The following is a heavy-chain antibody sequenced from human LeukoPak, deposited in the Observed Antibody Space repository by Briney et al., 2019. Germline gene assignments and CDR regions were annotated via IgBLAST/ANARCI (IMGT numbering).Heavy chain of an antibody. Sequence: SDTLSLTCAVSGYSISSNNWWGWIRQPPGKGLEWIGYIYYSGYTYYNPSLKSRVTMSVDTSENQFSLKLSSVTAVDTAVYYCARTYSGYDSYYYYGMDVWGQGTTVTVSS. D-gene: IGHD5-12*01. CDR2: IYYSGYT. CDR3: ARTYSGYDSYYYYGMDV. J-gene: IGHJ6*02. CDR1: GYSISSNNW. V-gene: IGHV4-28*01.